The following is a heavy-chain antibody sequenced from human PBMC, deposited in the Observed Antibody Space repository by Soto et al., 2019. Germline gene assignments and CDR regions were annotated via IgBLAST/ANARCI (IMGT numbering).Heavy chain of an antibody. V-gene: IGHV3-30-3*01. CDR3: ARDQVRSSSLTRYYYYYGMDV. J-gene: IGHJ6*02. CDR1: GFTFSSYA. Sequence: QVQLVESGGGVVQPGRSLRLSCAASGFTFSSYAMHWVRQAPGKGLEWVAVISYDGSNKYYADSVKGRFTISRDNSKNTLYLQMNRLRAEDTAVYYCARDQVRSSSLTRYYYYYGMDVWGQGTTVTVSS. CDR2: ISYDGSNK. D-gene: IGHD6-13*01.